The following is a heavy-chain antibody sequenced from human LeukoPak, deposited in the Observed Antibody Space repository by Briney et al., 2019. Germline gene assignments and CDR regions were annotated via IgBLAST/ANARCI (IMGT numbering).Heavy chain of an antibody. J-gene: IGHJ2*01. V-gene: IGHV4-59*01. D-gene: IGHD6-19*01. CDR2: ISYSGNT. CDR3: ARMGWYSSGWRHWYFDL. Sequence: SETLSLTCTVSGGSISNYYWTWIRQPPGKGLEWIGFISYSGNTNYNPSLKSRVTISVDTSKNQFSLKLSSVTAADTAVYYCARMGWYSSGWRHWYFDLWGRGTLVTVSS. CDR1: GGSISNYY.